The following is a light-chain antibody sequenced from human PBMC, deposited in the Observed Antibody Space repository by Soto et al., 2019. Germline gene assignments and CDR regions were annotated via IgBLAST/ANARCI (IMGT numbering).Light chain of an antibody. J-gene: IGLJ1*01. CDR2: NNN. V-gene: IGLV1-44*01. Sequence: QPVLTQPPSASGTPGQRVTISCSGSSSNIGSNTVNWYQQLPGTAPKLLIYNNNQRPSGVPDRFSGSKSGTSASLAISGLQSEDAADYYCAAWDDSLNGLVFGTGTKVTVL. CDR1: SSNIGSNT. CDR3: AAWDDSLNGLV.